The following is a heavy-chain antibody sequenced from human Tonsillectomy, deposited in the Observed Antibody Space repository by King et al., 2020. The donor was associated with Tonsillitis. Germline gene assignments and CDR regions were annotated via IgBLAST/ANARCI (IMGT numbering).Heavy chain of an antibody. V-gene: IGHV4-34*01. Sequence: VQLQQWGAGLLKPSETLSLTCAVYGGSFSGYYWSWIRQPPGKGLEWIGEINHSGSTNYNPSLKSRVTISVDTSKNQFSLKLSSVTAADTAVYYCARVGYYGSGSYQDYWGQGTLVTVSS. J-gene: IGHJ4*02. CDR1: GGSFSGYY. CDR2: INHSGST. CDR3: ARVGYYGSGSYQDY. D-gene: IGHD3-10*01.